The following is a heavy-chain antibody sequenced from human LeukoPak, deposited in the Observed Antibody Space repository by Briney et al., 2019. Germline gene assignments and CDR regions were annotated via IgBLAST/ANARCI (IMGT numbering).Heavy chain of an antibody. CDR3: AKDGRYCSSTSCPLYYMDV. CDR2: ISGSGGST. CDR1: GFTFSSYA. V-gene: IGHV3-23*01. J-gene: IGHJ6*03. Sequence: GSLRLSCAASGFTFSSYAMSWVRQAPGKGLEWVSAISGSGGSTYYADSVKGRFTISRDNSKNTLYLQMNSLRAEDTAVYYCAKDGRYCSSTSCPLYYMDVWGKGTTVTVSS. D-gene: IGHD2-2*01.